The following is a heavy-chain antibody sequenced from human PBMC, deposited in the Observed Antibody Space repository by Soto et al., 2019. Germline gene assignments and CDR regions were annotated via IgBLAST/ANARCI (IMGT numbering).Heavy chain of an antibody. CDR3: SSYKVGGWGSYYNAWFDP. D-gene: IGHD3-10*01. V-gene: IGHV4-30-4*01. CDR2: MSNSGST. CDR1: GDSIDNDDYY. J-gene: IGHJ5*02. Sequence: PSETLSPTCTVSGDSIDNDDYYWSWIRQPPGKGLEWIWYMSNSGSTLHNPSLRGRLSMSIDPSKNQFSLSLTSVTAADTAVYYCSSYKVGGWGSYYNAWFDPWGQGTLVTVSS.